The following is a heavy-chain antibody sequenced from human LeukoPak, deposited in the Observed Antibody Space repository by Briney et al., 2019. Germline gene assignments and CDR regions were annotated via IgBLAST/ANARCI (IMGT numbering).Heavy chain of an antibody. Sequence: GGSLRLSCEPSQFTFRTYAMHWVRQAPGKGLEWVALITYDGSSKYYADSVRGRFSISRDNSKNTLYLEMNSLRRDDTAVYFCARVHTERASLPPFDHWGQGSLVTVSS. CDR1: QFTFRTYA. D-gene: IGHD1-26*01. V-gene: IGHV3-30*04. J-gene: IGHJ4*02. CDR3: ARVHTERASLPPFDH. CDR2: ITYDGSSK.